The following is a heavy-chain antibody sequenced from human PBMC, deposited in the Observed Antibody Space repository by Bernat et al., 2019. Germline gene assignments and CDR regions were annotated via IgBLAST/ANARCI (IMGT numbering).Heavy chain of an antibody. J-gene: IGHJ6*02. CDR2: ISYDGSNK. CDR3: ARVPCGTSSPPKYYYYGMDV. V-gene: IGHV3-30-3*01. CDR1: GFTFSSYA. Sequence: QVQLVASGGGVVQPGRFLRLSCAASGFTFSSYAMHWVRQAPGKGLEWVAVISYDGSNKYYADSVKGRFTISRDNSKNTLYLQMNSLRAEDAAVYYCARVPCGTSSPPKYYYYGMDVWGQGTTVTVSS. D-gene: IGHD2-2*01.